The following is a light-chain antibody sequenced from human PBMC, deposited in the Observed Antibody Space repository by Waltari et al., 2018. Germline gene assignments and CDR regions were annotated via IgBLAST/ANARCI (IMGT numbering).Light chain of an antibody. CDR3: SAYSGTTNPYV. Sequence: QSALTQPPSASGSLGQSVTIYCTGTSSAIGDSDYVSWYQQYPGKAPTVIIYEVTKRPSGVPERFSGTKYGTTASLTVSGLQAGDEADYYCSAYSGTTNPYVFGTVTTVIVL. CDR2: EVT. CDR1: SSAIGDSDY. V-gene: IGLV2-8*01. J-gene: IGLJ1*01.